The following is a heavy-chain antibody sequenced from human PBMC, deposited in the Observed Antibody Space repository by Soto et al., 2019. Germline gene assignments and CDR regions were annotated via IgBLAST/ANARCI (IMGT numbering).Heavy chain of an antibody. V-gene: IGHV3-7*01. J-gene: IGHJ4*02. CDR1: GFSFSSVW. CDR2: IKYDGSEE. D-gene: IGHD1-1*01. Sequence: PGGSLRLSCVVSGFSFSSVWMTWVRQAPGKGLECVANIKYDGSEEYYVDSVKGRFTISRDNAKNSLYLQMNSLRDEDSAVYYCAKDLTWNQADYWGQGALVTVSS. CDR3: AKDLTWNQADY.